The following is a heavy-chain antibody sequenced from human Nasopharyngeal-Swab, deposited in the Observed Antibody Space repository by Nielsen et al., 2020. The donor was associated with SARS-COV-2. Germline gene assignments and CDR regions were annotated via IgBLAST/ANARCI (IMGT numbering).Heavy chain of an antibody. V-gene: IGHV4-31*03. CDR2: IYYSGST. J-gene: IGHJ5*02. CDR3: ARVLGPAAMGVNWFDP. D-gene: IGHD2-2*01. Sequence: SETLSLTCTVSGGSISSGGYYWSWIRQHPGKGLEWIGYIYYSGSTYYNPSLKSRVTISVDTSKNQFSLKLSSVTAADTAVYYCARVLGPAAMGVNWFDPWGQGTLVTVSS. CDR1: GGSISSGGYY.